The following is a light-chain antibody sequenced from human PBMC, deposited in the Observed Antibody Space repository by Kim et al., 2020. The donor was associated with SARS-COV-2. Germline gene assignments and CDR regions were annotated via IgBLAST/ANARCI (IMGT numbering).Light chain of an antibody. Sequence: RVTISCTGSSSKIGAGYDVHWYQHLPGTAPKLLIYGNSNRPSGVPDRFSGSKSGTSASLAITGLQAEDEADYYCQSYDSSLSGYVFGTGTKVTVL. CDR3: QSYDSSLSGYV. CDR1: SSKIGAGYD. V-gene: IGLV1-40*01. J-gene: IGLJ1*01. CDR2: GNS.